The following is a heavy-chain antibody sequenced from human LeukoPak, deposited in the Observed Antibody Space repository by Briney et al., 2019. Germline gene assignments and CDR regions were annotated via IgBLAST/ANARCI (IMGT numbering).Heavy chain of an antibody. CDR2: ISGSGGST. J-gene: IGHJ4*02. CDR1: GFTFSSYA. Sequence: GGSLRLSCAASGFTFSSYAMSWVRQAPGKGPEWVSAISGSGGSTYYADSVKGRFTISRDNSKNTLYLQMNSLRAEDTAVYYCAKPLYSSSWYAFVYWGQGTLVTVSS. D-gene: IGHD6-13*01. CDR3: AKPLYSSSWYAFVY. V-gene: IGHV3-23*01.